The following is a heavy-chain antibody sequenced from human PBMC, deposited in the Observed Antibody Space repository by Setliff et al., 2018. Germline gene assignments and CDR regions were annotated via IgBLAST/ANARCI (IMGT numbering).Heavy chain of an antibody. CDR3: ARAHTWSLPNDNSGYPGWFDP. CDR2: IHHRGKA. D-gene: IGHD3-22*01. V-gene: IGHV4-38-2*01. J-gene: IGHJ5*02. Sequence: SETLSLTCAVSGFSISSGYYWGWIRQPPGKGLEWIVNIHHRGKAYYNPSLKSRVTMSVDTSKNHVSLKLSSVTAADTAVYYCARAHTWSLPNDNSGYPGWFDPWGQGTLVTVS. CDR1: GFSISSGYY.